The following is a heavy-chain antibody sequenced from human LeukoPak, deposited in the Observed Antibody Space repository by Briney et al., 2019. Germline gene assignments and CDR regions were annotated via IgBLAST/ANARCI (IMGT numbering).Heavy chain of an antibody. V-gene: IGHV3-23*01. J-gene: IGHJ4*02. CDR2: INYSGGST. CDR1: GVTFSSNA. Sequence: GGSLRLSCAASGVTFSSNAMSWVRQAPGKGLEWVSGINYSGGSTYYADSVKGRLTISGDNSKNTLYLQMNNLRAEDTAVYYCSRIIAARTPYYFDYWGQGTLVTVSS. D-gene: IGHD6-6*01. CDR3: SRIIAARTPYYFDY.